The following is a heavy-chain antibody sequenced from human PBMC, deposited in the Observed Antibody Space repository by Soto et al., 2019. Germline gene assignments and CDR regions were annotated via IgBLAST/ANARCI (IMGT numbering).Heavy chain of an antibody. D-gene: IGHD6-19*01. V-gene: IGHV1-3*01. CDR2: INAGNGNT. CDR3: ARKEIAVAGTSLSDFDY. CDR1: GYTFTSYA. Sequence: ASVKVSCKASGYTFTSYAMHWVRQAPGQRLEWMGWINAGNGNTKYSQKFQGRVTITRDTSASTAYMELSSLRSEDTAVYYCARKEIAVAGTSLSDFDYWGQGTLVTVSS. J-gene: IGHJ4*02.